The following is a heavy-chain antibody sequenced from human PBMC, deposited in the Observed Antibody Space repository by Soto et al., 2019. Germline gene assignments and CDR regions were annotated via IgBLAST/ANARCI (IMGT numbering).Heavy chain of an antibody. D-gene: IGHD4-17*01. CDR1: GGSISSYY. V-gene: IGHV4-4*07. J-gene: IGHJ1*01. CDR2: IYTSWST. Sequence: QVQLQESGPGLVKPSETLSLTCTVSGGSISSYYWSWIRQPAGKGLAWIGRIYTSWSTNYNPSLKRRVTMSVETSKNQFSLKLSSVTAADTAVYYCAGIYGDHEGLHFQHWGQGTLVTVSS. CDR3: AGIYGDHEGLHFQH.